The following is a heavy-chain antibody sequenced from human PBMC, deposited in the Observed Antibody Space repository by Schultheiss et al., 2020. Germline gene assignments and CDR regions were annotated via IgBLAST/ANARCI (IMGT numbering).Heavy chain of an antibody. Sequence: GESLKISCAASGFTFSSYAMHWVRQAPGKGLEWVAVISYDGSNKYYADSVKGRFTISRDNSKNTLYLQMNSLRAEDTAVYYCARCIVRDYGMDVWGQGTTVNVSS. J-gene: IGHJ6*02. CDR1: GFTFSSYA. V-gene: IGHV3-30-3*01. CDR2: ISYDGSNK. D-gene: IGHD2/OR15-2a*01. CDR3: ARCIVRDYGMDV.